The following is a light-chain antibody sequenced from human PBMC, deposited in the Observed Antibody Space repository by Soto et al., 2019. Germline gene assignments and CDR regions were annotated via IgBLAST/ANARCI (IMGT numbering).Light chain of an antibody. Sequence: IVMTQSPATLSVSPGERATLSCRASQSVSSNLAWYQQKPGQAPRLLISGASSRATGIPDRFSGSGSGTDFTLTISRLEPEDFAVYYCQQYNNSLWTFGQGTKVDIK. CDR3: QQYNNSLWT. V-gene: IGKV3D-15*01. CDR1: QSVSSN. J-gene: IGKJ1*01. CDR2: GAS.